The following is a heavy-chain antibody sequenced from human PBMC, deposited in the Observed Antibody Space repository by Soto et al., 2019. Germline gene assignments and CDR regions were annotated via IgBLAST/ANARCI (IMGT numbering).Heavy chain of an antibody. V-gene: IGHV3-48*02. Sequence: PGGSLRLSCAASGFTLSSYSMNWVRQAPGKGLEWVSYISSSSSSIYYADSVKGRFTISRDNAKNSVYLQMNSLRDEDQAVYYCARARGYHSHYWYGTYGERTL. CDR1: GFTLSSYS. D-gene: IGHD3-22*01. CDR3: ARARGYHSHYWYGT. CDR2: ISSSSSSI. J-gene: IGHJ5*01.